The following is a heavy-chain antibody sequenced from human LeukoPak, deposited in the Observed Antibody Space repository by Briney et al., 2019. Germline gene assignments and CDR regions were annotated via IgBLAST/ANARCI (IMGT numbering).Heavy chain of an antibody. V-gene: IGHV4-4*07. D-gene: IGHD3-9*01. Sequence: PSETLSLTCTVSIGSLNSYFWTWVRQPAGKGLEWIGRVSDTGRAYYIPSLESRVTISLDTSKNQFSLKVTSVTAADTAVYYCARGKEMTRTSGYYSFDFWGQGTLVSVSS. J-gene: IGHJ4*02. CDR3: ARGKEMTRTSGYYSFDF. CDR1: IGSLNSYF. CDR2: VSDTGRA.